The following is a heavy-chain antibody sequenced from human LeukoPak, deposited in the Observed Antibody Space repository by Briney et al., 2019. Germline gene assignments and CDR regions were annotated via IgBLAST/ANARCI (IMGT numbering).Heavy chain of an antibody. V-gene: IGHV5-51*01. J-gene: IGHJ4*02. D-gene: IGHD6-19*01. Sequence: GESLKISCKGSGYSFTTYWIGWVRQMPGKGLERMGIIYPDDSETRYSPSFQGQVTISADKSITTAYLQWSSLKASDTATYYCARHSGFASGWSPDYWGQGTLVTLSS. CDR2: IYPDDSET. CDR1: GYSFTTYW. CDR3: ARHSGFASGWSPDY.